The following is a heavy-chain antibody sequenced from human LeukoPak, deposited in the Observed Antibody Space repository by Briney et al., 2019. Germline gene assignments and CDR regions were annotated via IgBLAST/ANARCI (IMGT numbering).Heavy chain of an antibody. CDR2: IKSKTDGGTT. V-gene: IGHV3-15*01. CDR3: TTYSSGYYYFDY. Sequence: GSLRLSCAASGFTFSNAWMSWVRQAPGKGLEWVGRIKSKTDGGTTDYAAPVKGRSTISRDDSKNTLYLQMNSLKTEDTAVYYCTTYSSGYYYFDYWGQGTLVTVSS. J-gene: IGHJ4*02. D-gene: IGHD3-22*01. CDR1: GFTFSNAW.